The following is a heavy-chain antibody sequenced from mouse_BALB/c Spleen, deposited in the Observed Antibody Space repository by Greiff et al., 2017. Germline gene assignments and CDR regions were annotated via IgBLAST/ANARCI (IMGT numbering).Heavy chain of an antibody. D-gene: IGHD2-4*01. V-gene: IGHV5-6*01. CDR2: ISSGGSYT. CDR1: GFTFSSYG. J-gene: IGHJ3*01. CDR3: ARHYYDYDGGFAY. Sequence: EVMLVESGGDLVKPGGSLKLSCAASGFTFSSYGMSWVRQTPDKRLEWVATISSGGSYTYYPDSVKGRFTISRDNAKNTLYLQMSSLKSEDTAMYYCARHYYDYDGGFAYWGQGTLVTVSA.